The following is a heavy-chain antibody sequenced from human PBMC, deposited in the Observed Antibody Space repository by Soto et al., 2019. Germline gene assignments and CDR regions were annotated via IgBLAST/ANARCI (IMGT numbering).Heavy chain of an antibody. CDR1: GFTSSTYA. Sequence: EVQLLESRGGLVQPGGSLRLTCAASGFTSSTYAFTWVRQAPGKGLEWVSRINIGGSTYYADSVKGRFTMSRDNSKNTLYLRMNSLRAEDTAVYYCLIERDIRGILDYCGQGTLVTVSS. CDR2: INIGGST. V-gene: IGHV3-23*01. D-gene: IGHD1-1*01. J-gene: IGHJ4*02. CDR3: LIERDIRGILDY.